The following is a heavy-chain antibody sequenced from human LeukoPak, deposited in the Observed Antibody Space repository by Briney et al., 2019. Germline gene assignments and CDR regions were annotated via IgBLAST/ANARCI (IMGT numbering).Heavy chain of an antibody. Sequence: PGGSLRLSCAASGFTFSSYEMNWVRQAPGKGLEWVSYISSSGSTIYYADSVKGRFTISRDNAKNSLYLQMNSLRAEDTAVYYCARKGYYASSGYLGYFQHWGQGTLVTVSS. V-gene: IGHV3-48*03. CDR3: ARKGYYASSGYLGYFQH. CDR2: ISSSGSTI. CDR1: GFTFSSYE. D-gene: IGHD3-22*01. J-gene: IGHJ1*01.